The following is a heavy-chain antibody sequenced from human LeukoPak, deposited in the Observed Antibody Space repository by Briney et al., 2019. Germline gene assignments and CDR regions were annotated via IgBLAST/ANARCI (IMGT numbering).Heavy chain of an antibody. CDR2: INHSGST. CDR3: ARTKGRVQGVMSYFDY. V-gene: IGHV4-34*01. Sequence: SETLSLTCAVYGGSFSGYYWSWIRQPPGKGLEWIGEINHSGSTNYNPSLKSRVTISVDTSKNQFSLKLSSVTAADTAVYYCARTKGRVQGVMSYFDYWGQGTLVTVSS. J-gene: IGHJ4*02. D-gene: IGHD3-10*01. CDR1: GGSFSGYY.